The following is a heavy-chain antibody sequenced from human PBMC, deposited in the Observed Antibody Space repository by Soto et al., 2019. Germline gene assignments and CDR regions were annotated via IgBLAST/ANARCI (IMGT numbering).Heavy chain of an antibody. CDR2: INPSGGST. D-gene: IGHD6-6*01. CDR1: GYTFTSYY. CDR3: ARSPPRGAARPYFDY. Sequence: ASVKVSCKASGYTFTSYYMPWVRQAPGQGLEWMGMINPSGGSTSYAQKFQGRVTMTRDTSTSTVYMELSSLRSEDTAVYYCARSPPRGAARPYFDYWGQGTLVTVSS. V-gene: IGHV1-46*01. J-gene: IGHJ4*02.